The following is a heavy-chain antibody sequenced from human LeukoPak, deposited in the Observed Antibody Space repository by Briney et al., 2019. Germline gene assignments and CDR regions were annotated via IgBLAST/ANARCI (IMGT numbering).Heavy chain of an antibody. J-gene: IGHJ4*02. CDR2: IRQDGSEK. CDR3: VRGCGRASCPYYFDF. D-gene: IGHD2-21*01. CDR1: GFTFSNFW. Sequence: GGSLRLSCTASGFTFSNFWMGWVRQAPGKGLEWVATIRQDGSEKHYVDSVEGRFTVSRDNAENSLHLQMSNLRAEDTAIYYCVRGCGRASCPYYFDFWGQGALVTVFS. V-gene: IGHV3-7*03.